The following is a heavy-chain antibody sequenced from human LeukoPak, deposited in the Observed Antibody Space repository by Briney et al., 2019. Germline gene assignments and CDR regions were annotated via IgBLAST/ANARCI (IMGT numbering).Heavy chain of an antibody. J-gene: IGHJ4*02. CDR3: TTHTAYNYFDY. D-gene: IGHD5-18*01. V-gene: IGHV3-15*01. Sequence: GGSLRLSCAASGFTFSNAWMIWVREAPGKGLEWVGRIKSKTDGGTTDYAAPVKGRFTISRDDSKNTLYLQMNSLKTDDTAVYYCTTHTAYNYFDYWGQGTLVTVSS. CDR1: GFTFSNAW. CDR2: IKSKTDGGTT.